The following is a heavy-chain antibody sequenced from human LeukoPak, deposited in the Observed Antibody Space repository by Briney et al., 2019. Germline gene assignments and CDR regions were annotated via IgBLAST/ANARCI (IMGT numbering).Heavy chain of an antibody. V-gene: IGHV6-1*01. D-gene: IGHD5-24*01. CDR3: AREGGMAEDAFDY. Sequence: QALSLTCAISGDSVSSNSAAWNWIRQSPSRGLEWLGRVYYMSEWTNDYAVSVKSRLTVNPDTSKNQYSLRLDSVNAEDTGVYYCAREGGMAEDAFDYWGQGILVTVS. CDR2: VYYMSEWTN. CDR1: GDSVSSNSAA. J-gene: IGHJ4*01.